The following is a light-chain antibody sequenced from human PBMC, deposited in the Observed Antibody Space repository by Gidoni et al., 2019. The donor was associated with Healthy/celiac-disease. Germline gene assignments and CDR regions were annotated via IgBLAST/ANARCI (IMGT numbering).Light chain of an antibody. V-gene: IGLV2-14*01. Sequence: QSARTQPASVSGSTGQAITISCTGTSSDVGGYNYVSWYQQHPGKAPKLMIYEVSNRPSGVSNRFSGSKSGNTASLTISGLQAEDEADYYCSSYTSSSPVVFGGGTKLTVL. J-gene: IGLJ2*01. CDR1: SSDVGGYNY. CDR2: EVS. CDR3: SSYTSSSPVV.